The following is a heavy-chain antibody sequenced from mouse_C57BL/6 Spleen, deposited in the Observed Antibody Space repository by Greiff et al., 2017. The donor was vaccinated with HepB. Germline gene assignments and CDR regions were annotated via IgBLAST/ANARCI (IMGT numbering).Heavy chain of an antibody. Sequence: VQLQQSGAELVKPGASVKLSCKASGYTFTSYWMHWVKQRPGQGLEWIGMIHPNSGSTNYTEKFKSKATLTVDKSSSTAYMQLRSLTSADSAVYYCARPVSSTGAHLDYWGQGTTLTVSS. CDR2: IHPNSGST. D-gene: IGHD4-1*02. CDR1: GYTFTSYW. J-gene: IGHJ2*01. CDR3: ARPVSSTGAHLDY. V-gene: IGHV1-64*01.